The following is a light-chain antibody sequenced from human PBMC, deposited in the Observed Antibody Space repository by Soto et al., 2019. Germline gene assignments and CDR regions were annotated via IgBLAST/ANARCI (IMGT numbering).Light chain of an antibody. CDR1: QSISSW. Sequence: DIQMTQSPSTLSASVGDRVTITCRASQSISSWLAWYQQKPGKAPKLLIYDASSLESGVPSRFSGSASGTEFTLTISSLQPDDSAAYYCHQYSTSWETFGQGTKVEIK. V-gene: IGKV1-5*01. CDR2: DAS. CDR3: HQYSTSWET. J-gene: IGKJ1*01.